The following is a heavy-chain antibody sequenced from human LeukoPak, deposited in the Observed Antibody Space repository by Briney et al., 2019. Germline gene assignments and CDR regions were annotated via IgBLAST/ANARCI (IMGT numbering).Heavy chain of an antibody. D-gene: IGHD3-22*01. CDR2: IYYSGST. J-gene: IGHJ3*02. CDR3: ATYYYDSSGYLKPNAFDI. CDR1: GGSISSYY. V-gene: IGHV4-59*01. Sequence: SETLSLTCTVSGGSISSYYWSWIRQPPGKGLEWIGYIYYSGSTNYNPSLKSRVTISVDTSKNQFSLKLSSVTAADTAVYYCATYYYDSSGYLKPNAFDIWGQGTMVTVSS.